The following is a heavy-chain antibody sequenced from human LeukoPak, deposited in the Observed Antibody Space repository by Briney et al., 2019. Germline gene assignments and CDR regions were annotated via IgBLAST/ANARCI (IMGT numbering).Heavy chain of an antibody. J-gene: IGHJ5*02. D-gene: IGHD2-15*01. CDR2: MNPNSGNT. CDR1: GYTFTSYA. V-gene: IGHV1-8*02. Sequence: ASVKVSCKASGYTFTSYAMNWVRQAPGQGLEWMGWMNPNSGNTGYAQKFQGRVTMTRNTSISTAYMELSSLRSEDTAVYYCARLLGYCSGGSCPWGQGTLVTVSS. CDR3: ARLLGYCSGGSCP.